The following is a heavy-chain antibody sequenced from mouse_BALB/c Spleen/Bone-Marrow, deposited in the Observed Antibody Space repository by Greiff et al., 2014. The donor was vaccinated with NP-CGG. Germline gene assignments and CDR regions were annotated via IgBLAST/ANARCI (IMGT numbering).Heavy chain of an antibody. V-gene: IGHV14-3*02. CDR2: IDPANGNT. J-gene: IGHJ2*01. CDR1: GFNIKDTY. Sequence: EVKLVESGAELVKPGASVKLSCTASGFNIKDTYMHWVKQRPEQGLEWIGRIDPANGNTKYDPKFQGKATITAGTSSNTAYRQLSSLTSEDTAVYYWARYDYGFYFDYWGQGTTLTVSS. D-gene: IGHD2-4*01. CDR3: ARYDYGFYFDY.